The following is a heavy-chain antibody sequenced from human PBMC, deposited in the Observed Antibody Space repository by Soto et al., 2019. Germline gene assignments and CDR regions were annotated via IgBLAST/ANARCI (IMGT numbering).Heavy chain of an antibody. D-gene: IGHD3-10*01. CDR2: ISRSSTGI. Sequence: EVQLVESGGGLVQPGGSLRLSCAASGFAFSLYSMSWVRQAPGKGLEWVSYISRSSTGIHYADSVKGRFTISRDDVTNSMHLQMNSLRDGDTAVYYCARAVTWGLDVWGQGTTVSISS. CDR3: ARAVTWGLDV. CDR1: GFAFSLYS. J-gene: IGHJ6*01. V-gene: IGHV3-48*02.